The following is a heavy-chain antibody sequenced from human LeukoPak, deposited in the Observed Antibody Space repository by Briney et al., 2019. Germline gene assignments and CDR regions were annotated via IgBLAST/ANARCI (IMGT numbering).Heavy chain of an antibody. Sequence: GGSLRLSCAASGFTFSSYSMNWVRQAPGKGLEWVSSISSSSSYIYYADSVKGRFTISRDNSKNTLYLQMNSLRAEDTAVYYCVGYCSGGSCSNWGQGTLVTVSS. J-gene: IGHJ4*02. D-gene: IGHD2-15*01. CDR1: GFTFSSYS. CDR3: VGYCSGGSCSN. CDR2: ISSSSSYI. V-gene: IGHV3-21*01.